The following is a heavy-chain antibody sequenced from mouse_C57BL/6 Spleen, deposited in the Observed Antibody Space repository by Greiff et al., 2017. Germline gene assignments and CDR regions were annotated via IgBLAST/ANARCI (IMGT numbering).Heavy chain of an antibody. V-gene: IGHV1-26*01. CDR1: GYTFTDYY. CDR3: ATTMIRRWFAY. Sequence: VQLQQSGPELVKPGASVKISCKASGYTFTDYYMNWVKQSHGKSLEWIGDINPNNGGTSYNQKFKGKATLTVDKSSSTAYMELRSLTSVDSAVYYCATTMIRRWFAYWGQGTLVTVSA. D-gene: IGHD2-4*01. J-gene: IGHJ3*01. CDR2: INPNNGGT.